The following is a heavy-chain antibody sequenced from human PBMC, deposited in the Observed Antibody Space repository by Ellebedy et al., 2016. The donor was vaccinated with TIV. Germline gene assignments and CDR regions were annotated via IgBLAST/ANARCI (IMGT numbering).Heavy chain of an antibody. J-gene: IGHJ4*02. CDR3: ARRGGGGAVGATFCDY. D-gene: IGHD1-26*01. CDR1: GFTFSSYG. Sequence: GESPKISCVASGFTFSSYGMNWVRQAPGKGLEWVAVIWYDGSNKYYADSVKGRFTIYRDNSKTTLYLQMNSLRAEDTAVYYCARRGGGGAVGATFCDYWGQGTLVTVSS. V-gene: IGHV3-33*01. CDR2: IWYDGSNK.